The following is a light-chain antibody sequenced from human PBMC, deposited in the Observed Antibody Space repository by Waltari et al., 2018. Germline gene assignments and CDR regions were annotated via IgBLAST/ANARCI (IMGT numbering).Light chain of an antibody. CDR3: MQSIQFPLT. J-gene: IGKJ4*01. CDR2: EVS. Sequence: DVVMTQTPLALSVTPGQPASISCKSSQSLLHSDGKTQWHGYLQQPGQRQQLLIYEVSNRFSGVPDRFSGSGSGTDFTLKISRVEAEDVGLYYCMQSIQFPLTFGGGTKVEIK. CDR1: QSLLHSDGKTQ. V-gene: IGKV2D-29*01.